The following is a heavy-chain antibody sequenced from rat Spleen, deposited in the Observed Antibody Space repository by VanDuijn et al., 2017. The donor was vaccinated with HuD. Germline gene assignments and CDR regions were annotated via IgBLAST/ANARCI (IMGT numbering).Heavy chain of an antibody. V-gene: IGHV5-27*01. J-gene: IGHJ3*01. CDR2: ISTSGGST. CDR1: GFTFSNYD. CDR3: TTMSNWFTF. Sequence: EVQLVESGGGLVQPGRSLKLSCAASGFTFSNYDMAWVRQAPTKGLEWVASISTSGGSTYYRDSVKGRFTISRDNAQSTLYLQMDSLRSEDTATYYCTTMSNWFTFWGQGTLVTVSS.